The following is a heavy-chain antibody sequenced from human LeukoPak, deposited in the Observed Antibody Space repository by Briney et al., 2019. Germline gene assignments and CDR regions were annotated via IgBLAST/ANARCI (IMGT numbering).Heavy chain of an antibody. J-gene: IGHJ4*02. Sequence: GGSLRLSCAASGFTFSTYAMHWVRQAPGKGLEFVSGISSNAGNTYYANSLKGRFTISRDNSKNTLYLQMGSLRPEDMAVYHCARVILTGYYYDSWGQGTLVTVSS. V-gene: IGHV3-64*01. CDR1: GFTFSTYA. CDR3: ARVILTGYYYDS. CDR2: ISSNAGNT. D-gene: IGHD3-9*01.